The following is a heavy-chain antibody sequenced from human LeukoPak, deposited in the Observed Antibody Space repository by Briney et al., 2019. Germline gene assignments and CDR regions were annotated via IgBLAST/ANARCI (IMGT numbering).Heavy chain of an antibody. CDR1: GYAFNDYF. Sequence: GASVKASCKATGYAFNDYFMHWVRQAPGQGLEWMGWINPNSGGTNYAQKFQGRVTMSRDTSISTAYMELSRLRSDDTAVYHCASGDMVRGVTTDYWGQGTLVTVSS. CDR3: ASGDMVRGVTTDY. CDR2: INPNSGGT. D-gene: IGHD3-10*01. J-gene: IGHJ4*02. V-gene: IGHV1-2*02.